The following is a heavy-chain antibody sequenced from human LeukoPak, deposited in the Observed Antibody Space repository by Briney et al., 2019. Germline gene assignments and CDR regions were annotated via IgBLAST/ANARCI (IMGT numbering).Heavy chain of an antibody. CDR1: GYTFTGYY. CDR3: AREYCSSTSCYAGYYYYGMDV. V-gene: IGHV1-2*06. CDR2: INPNSGGT. Sequence: ASAKVSCKASGYTFTGYYMHWVRQAPGQGLEWMGRINPNSGGTNYAQKFQGRVTMTRDTSISTAYMELSRLRSDDTAVYYCAREYCSSTSCYAGYYYYGMDVWGQGTTVTVSS. D-gene: IGHD2-2*01. J-gene: IGHJ6*02.